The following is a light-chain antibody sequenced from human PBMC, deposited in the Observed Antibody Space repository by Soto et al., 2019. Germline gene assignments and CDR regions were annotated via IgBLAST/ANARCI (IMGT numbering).Light chain of an antibody. CDR1: QSINSN. CDR3: QQYNNWTRAT. V-gene: IGKV3-15*01. CDR2: RAS. J-gene: IGKJ4*01. Sequence: ILMTQSPSTLSVSPGERATLSCRASQSINSNLAWYQQKPGQAPRLLMFRASIRATGFPARFSGSGSGIEFNITISSLQSEDSAIYYCQQYNNWTRATFGGGTKV.